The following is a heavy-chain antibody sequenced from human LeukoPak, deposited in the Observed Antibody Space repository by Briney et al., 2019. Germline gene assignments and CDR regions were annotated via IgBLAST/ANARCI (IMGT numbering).Heavy chain of an antibody. V-gene: IGHV3-21*01. J-gene: IGHJ3*02. CDR2: IGTDGSYI. CDR1: GFTFSSYA. Sequence: PGGSLRLSCVASGFTFSSYAMSWVRQAPMKGLEWVSSIGTDGSYIYYADSVQGRFTISRDNAKNSLYLQMNSLTAEDTAVYYCARKMKTGDRVGTFDIWGQGTMVTVSS. D-gene: IGHD1-1*01. CDR3: ARKMKTGDRVGTFDI.